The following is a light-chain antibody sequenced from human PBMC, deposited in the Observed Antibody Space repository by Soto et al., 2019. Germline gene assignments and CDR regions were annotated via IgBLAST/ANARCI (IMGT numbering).Light chain of an antibody. CDR2: DVN. Sequence: QSALTQPRSVSGSPGHSVTISCTGTSSDIGTYNYVSWYQHHPGKAPTLMIYDVNKRPSGVPDRFSGSKSGNTASLTISGLQAEDEADYYCCSYAASGSLLFGGGTKVTVL. CDR1: SSDIGTYNY. CDR3: CSYAASGSLL. J-gene: IGLJ2*01. V-gene: IGLV2-11*01.